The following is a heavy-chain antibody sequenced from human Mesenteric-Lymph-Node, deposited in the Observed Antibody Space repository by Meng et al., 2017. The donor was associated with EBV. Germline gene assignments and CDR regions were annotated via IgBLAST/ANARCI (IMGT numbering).Heavy chain of an antibody. V-gene: IGHV4-39*07. J-gene: IGHJ4*02. Sequence: QLHLQESGPGLVKPSETLSLTCIVSSGSMSSNNNYWGWIRQPPGKGLEWIGSIYYRGDTHYNPSLRSRVTISVDTSKNQFSLKLSSVTAADTAVYYCARVATYSDSSGYAIDYWGQGTLVTVSS. CDR3: ARVATYSDSSGYAIDY. CDR2: IYYRGDT. D-gene: IGHD3-22*01. CDR1: SGSMSSNNNY.